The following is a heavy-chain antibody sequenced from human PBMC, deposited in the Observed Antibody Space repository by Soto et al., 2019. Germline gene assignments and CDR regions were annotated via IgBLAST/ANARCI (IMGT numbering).Heavy chain of an antibody. V-gene: IGHV4-34*01. CDR2: INHSGST. CDR3: ARGRPLVRGVIMTLFDY. D-gene: IGHD3-10*01. Sequence: QVQLQQWGAGLLKPSETLSLTCAVYGGSFSGYYWSWIRQPPGKGLEWIGEINHSGSTNYNPSLKSRFTISVDTSKNQFSLKLSSVTAADTAVYYCARGRPLVRGVIMTLFDYWGQGTLVTVSS. CDR1: GGSFSGYY. J-gene: IGHJ4*02.